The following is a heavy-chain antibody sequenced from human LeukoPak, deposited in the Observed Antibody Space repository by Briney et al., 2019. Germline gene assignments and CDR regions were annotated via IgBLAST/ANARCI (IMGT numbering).Heavy chain of an antibody. J-gene: IGHJ4*02. CDR1: GFTFSSYW. Sequence: PGGSLRLSCAASGFTFSSYWMTWVRQAPGKGLEWVANIRQDGGVKYYMDSAKGRFTLSRDNAKSSLYLQMNSLRVEDTAMYFCARTVVVVVGASDYFDYWGQGTLVTVS. CDR3: ARTVVVVVGASDYFDY. D-gene: IGHD2-2*01. V-gene: IGHV3-7*03. CDR2: IRQDGGVK.